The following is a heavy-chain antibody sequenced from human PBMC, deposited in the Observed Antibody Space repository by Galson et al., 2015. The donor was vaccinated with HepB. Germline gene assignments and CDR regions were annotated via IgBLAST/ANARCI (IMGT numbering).Heavy chain of an antibody. CDR2: ISGTSYST. Sequence: SLRLSCAASGFPFKNYAMSWVRQAPGKGLQWVSSISGTSYSTYYAASVKGRFTISRDNSKNTLYLQMKRLRAEDTAVYYCAKDMSAIDYWGQGTLVTVPS. V-gene: IGHV3-23*01. J-gene: IGHJ4*02. CDR1: GFPFKNYA. CDR3: AKDMSAIDY. D-gene: IGHD3-10*02.